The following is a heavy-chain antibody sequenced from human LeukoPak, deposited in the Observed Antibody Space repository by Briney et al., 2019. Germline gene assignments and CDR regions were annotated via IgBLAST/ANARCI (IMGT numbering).Heavy chain of an antibody. CDR3: ARETSDDYVWGSHYFDY. CDR1: GGTFSSYT. Sequence: GASVKVSCKASGGTFSSYTISWVRQATGQGLEWMGGIIPIFGTANYAQKFQGRVTITADKSTSTAYMELSSLRSEDTAVYYCARETSDDYVWGSHYFDYWGQGTLVTVSS. CDR2: IIPIFGTA. J-gene: IGHJ4*02. D-gene: IGHD3-16*01. V-gene: IGHV1-69*06.